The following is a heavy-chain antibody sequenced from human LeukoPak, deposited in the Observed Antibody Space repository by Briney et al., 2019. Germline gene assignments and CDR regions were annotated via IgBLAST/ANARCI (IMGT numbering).Heavy chain of an antibody. CDR3: ARDPNYDSSGYPFDY. D-gene: IGHD3-22*01. Sequence: PGGSLRLSCEASGFTFSRYWMHWVRHAPGQGLVWVSRINRDGSFTTYADSVEGRFTISRDNAKNTLYLQMNSLRADDTAVYYCARDPNYDSSGYPFDYWGQGTLVTVSS. CDR1: GFTFSRYW. V-gene: IGHV3-74*01. J-gene: IGHJ4*02. CDR2: INRDGSFT.